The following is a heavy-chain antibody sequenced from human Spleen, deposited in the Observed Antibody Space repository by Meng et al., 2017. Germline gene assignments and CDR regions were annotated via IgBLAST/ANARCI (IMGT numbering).Heavy chain of an antibody. V-gene: IGHV1-2*02. CDR2: INPNSGGT. J-gene: IGHJ4*02. CDR3: AREISSWQYYFDY. CDR1: GYNFPDYW. Sequence: ASVKVSCKPSGYNFPDYWLHWVRQAPGQGLEWMGWINPNSGGTNYAQKFQGRVTMTRDTSISTAYMELSRLRSDDTAVYYCAREISSWQYYFDYWGQGTLVTVSS. D-gene: IGHD6-13*01.